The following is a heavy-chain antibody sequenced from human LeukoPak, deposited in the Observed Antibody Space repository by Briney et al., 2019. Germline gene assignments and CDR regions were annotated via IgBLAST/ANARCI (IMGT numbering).Heavy chain of an antibody. V-gene: IGHV3-21*01. J-gene: IGHJ3*02. Sequence: GGSLRLSCAASGFTFSSYSMNWVRQAPGKGLEWVSSISSSSSYIYYADSVKGRFTISSDNAKNSLYLQMNSLGAEDTAVYYCARDRRYCSGGSCYSIGAFDIWGQGTMVTVSS. CDR1: GFTFSSYS. CDR3: ARDRRYCSGGSCYSIGAFDI. D-gene: IGHD2-15*01. CDR2: ISSSSSYI.